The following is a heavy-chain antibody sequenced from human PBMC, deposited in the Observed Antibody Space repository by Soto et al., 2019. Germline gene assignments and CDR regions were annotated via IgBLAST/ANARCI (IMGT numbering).Heavy chain of an antibody. V-gene: IGHV1-69*01. Sequence: QVQLVQSGPEVKKPGSSVKVSCEASGGTFSTFAVNWVRQAPGQGLEWVGGIIPLFSVAKYAQHFEGRVTSVANDPTNSLNMDLTTMRSDDTPVSSCAASGRDGLGNEYKHTQGVDMWG. J-gene: IGHJ3*02. CDR3: AASGRDGLGNEYKHTQGVDM. CDR1: GGTFSTFA. D-gene: IGHD6-6*01. CDR2: IIPLFSVA.